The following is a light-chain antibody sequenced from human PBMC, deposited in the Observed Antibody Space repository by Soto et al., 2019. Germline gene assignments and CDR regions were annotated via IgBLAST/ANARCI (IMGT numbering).Light chain of an antibody. V-gene: IGKV1-9*01. CDR3: QQLNSYPI. CDR2: AAS. J-gene: IGKJ3*01. CDR1: QGISSY. Sequence: IQLTQSPSSLSASVGDRVTITCRASQGISSYLAWYQQQPRKAPKLLIYAASTLQSRVPSRFSGSGSGTDFTLTISSLQPEDFATYYCQQLNSYPIFGPGTKVDIK.